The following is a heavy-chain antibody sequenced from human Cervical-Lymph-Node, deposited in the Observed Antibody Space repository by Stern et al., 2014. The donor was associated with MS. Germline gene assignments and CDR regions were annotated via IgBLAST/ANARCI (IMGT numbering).Heavy chain of an antibody. CDR1: GFSLSTSGVG. J-gene: IGHJ4*02. V-gene: IGHV2-5*02. CDR2: IFWDGGK. Sequence: QVTLKESGPTLVKPTQTLTLTCTFSGFSLSTSGVGVGWIRQPPGNALEWLALIFWDGGKRYRPFLKSKHTITKDTSKNQVVLTMTNMDPVDTATYYCARVAAAGSPGYWGQGTLVTVSS. CDR3: ARVAAAGSPGY. D-gene: IGHD6-13*01.